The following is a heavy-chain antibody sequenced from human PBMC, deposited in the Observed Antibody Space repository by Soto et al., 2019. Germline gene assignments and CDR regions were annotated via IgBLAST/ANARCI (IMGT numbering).Heavy chain of an antibody. CDR3: ARAHRRYYDFWGGMDV. CDR1: GGTFSSYA. J-gene: IGHJ6*02. D-gene: IGHD3-3*01. CDR2: IIPIFGTA. Sequence: QVQLVQSGAEVKKPGSSVKVSCKASGGTFSSYAISWVRQAPGQGLEWMGGIIPIFGTANYAQKFQGRVTITADKSTSTAYRELSSLRSEDTAVYYCARAHRRYYDFWGGMDVWGQGTTVTVSS. V-gene: IGHV1-69*06.